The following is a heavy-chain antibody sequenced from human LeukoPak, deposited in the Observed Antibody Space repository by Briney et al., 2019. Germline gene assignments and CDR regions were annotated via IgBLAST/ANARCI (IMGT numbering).Heavy chain of an antibody. V-gene: IGHV3-23*01. CDR1: GFTFSNFA. J-gene: IGHJ5*02. CDR3: AKLAVYDILTGYYKNWFDP. CDR2: VSGSGDTT. D-gene: IGHD3-9*01. Sequence: GGSLRLSCAASGFTFSNFAMTWVRQAPGKGLEWVSGVSGSGDTTYCADSVRGRFTISRENSKKILYLQMNSLRAEDTALYFCAKLAVYDILTGYYKNWFDPWGQGTLVSVSS.